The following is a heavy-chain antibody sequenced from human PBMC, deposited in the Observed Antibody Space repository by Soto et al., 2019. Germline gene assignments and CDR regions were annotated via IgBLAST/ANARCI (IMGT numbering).Heavy chain of an antibody. V-gene: IGHV3-49*03. CDR2: IRSKAYGGTT. D-gene: IGHD3-22*01. CDR1: GFTFGDYA. J-gene: IGHJ4*02. CDR3: TREAPRYYDSSGYPDY. Sequence: HPGGSLRLSCTASGFTFGDYAMSWFRQAPGKGLEWVGFIRSKAYGGTTEYAASVKGRFTISRDDSKSIAYLQMNSLKTEDTAVYYCTREAPRYYDSSGYPDYWGQGTLVTVSS.